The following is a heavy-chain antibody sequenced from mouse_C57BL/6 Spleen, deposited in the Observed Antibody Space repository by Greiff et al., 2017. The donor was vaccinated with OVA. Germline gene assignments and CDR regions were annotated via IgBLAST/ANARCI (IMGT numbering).Heavy chain of an antibody. V-gene: IGHV1-85*01. CDR2: IYPRDGST. CDR3: AREATVVAKYFDV. D-gene: IGHD1-1*01. CDR1: GYTFTSYD. Sequence: QVQLKESGPELVKPGASVKLSCKASGYTFTSYDINWVKQRPGQGLEWIGWIYPRDGSTKYNEKFKGKATLTVDTSSSTAYMELHSLTSEDSAVYFCAREATVVAKYFDVWGTGTTVTVSS. J-gene: IGHJ1*03.